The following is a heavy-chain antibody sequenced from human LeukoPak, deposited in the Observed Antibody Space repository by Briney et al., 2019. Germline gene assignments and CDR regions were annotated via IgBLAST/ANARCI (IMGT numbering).Heavy chain of an antibody. CDR3: ARVANFLEWLLYPKYYFDY. J-gene: IGHJ4*02. V-gene: IGHV3-7*01. D-gene: IGHD3-3*01. CDR1: GLTFSSSW. CDR2: IKQDGSEK. Sequence: GGSLRLSCAVSGLTFSSSWMDWVRQAPGKGLEWVANIKQDGSEKYYVDSVKGRFTISRDNAKNSLYLQMNSLRAEDTAVYYCARVANFLEWLLYPKYYFDYWGQGTLVTVSS.